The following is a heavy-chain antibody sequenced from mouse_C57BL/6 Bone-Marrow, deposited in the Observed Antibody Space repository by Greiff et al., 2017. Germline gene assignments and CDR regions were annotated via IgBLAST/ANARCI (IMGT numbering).Heavy chain of an antibody. CDR2: INYDGSST. D-gene: IGHD1-1*01. V-gene: IGHV5-16*01. CDR1: GFTFSDYY. CDR3: ARDHYYYGSSYWYFDV. Sequence: EVKVVESEGGLVQPGSSMKLSCTASGFTFSDYYMAWVRQVPEKGLEWVANINYDGSSTYYLDSLKSRFIISRDNAKNILYLQMSSLKSEDTATYYCARDHYYYGSSYWYFDVWGTGTTVTVSS. J-gene: IGHJ1*03.